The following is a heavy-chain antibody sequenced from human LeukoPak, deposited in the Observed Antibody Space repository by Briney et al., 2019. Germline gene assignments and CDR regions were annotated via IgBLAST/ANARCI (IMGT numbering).Heavy chain of an antibody. J-gene: IGHJ6*03. CDR3: ARGRSRLRYFDWFHYYYYMDV. CDR1: GYTFTGYY. D-gene: IGHD3-9*01. V-gene: IGHV1-8*03. Sequence: ASVKVSCKASGYTFTGYYMHWVRQAPGQGLEWMGWMNPNSGNTGYAQKFQGRVTITRNTSISTAYMELSSLRSEDTAVYYCARGRSRLRYFDWFHYYYYMDVWGKGTTVTVSS. CDR2: MNPNSGNT.